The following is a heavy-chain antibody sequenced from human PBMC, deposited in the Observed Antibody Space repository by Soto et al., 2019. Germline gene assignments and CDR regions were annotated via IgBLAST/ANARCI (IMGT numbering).Heavy chain of an antibody. CDR3: AAYNPSRHAAFDI. V-gene: IGHV3-7*01. Sequence: PGGSLRLSCEMSVFTFKTYWMSWVRHSPGKWLEWLANMNEDANTKYYVDSVKGRFTILGDSAGNSLFLKMASLRAEDTAVYFCAAYNPSRHAAFDIWGGGTLFTVSS. J-gene: IGHJ3*02. CDR2: MNEDANTK. D-gene: IGHD1-20*01. CDR1: VFTFKTYW.